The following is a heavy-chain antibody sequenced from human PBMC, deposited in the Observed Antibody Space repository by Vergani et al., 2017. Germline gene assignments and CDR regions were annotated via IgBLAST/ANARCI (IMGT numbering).Heavy chain of an antibody. CDR1: VGSFSGYY. V-gene: IGHV4-34*01. D-gene: IGHD2-2*01. CDR3: ARFXLLYCSSTSCYSPDYYYYMGV. CDR2: INHSGST. Sequence: QVQLQQWGAGLLKPSETLSLTCAVSVGSFSGYYWSWIRQPPGKGLEWIGEINHSGSTNYNPSLKSRVTISVATSKNQYSLKLSSVTAAASAVYYCARFXLLYCSSTSCYSPDYYYYMGVWGKGTTVTVSS. J-gene: IGHJ6*03.